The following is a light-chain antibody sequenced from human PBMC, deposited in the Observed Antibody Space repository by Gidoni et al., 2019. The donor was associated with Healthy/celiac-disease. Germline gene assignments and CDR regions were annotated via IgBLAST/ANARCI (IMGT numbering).Light chain of an antibody. Sequence: DIQMTQAPSSLSASVGDRVTITCRASQSISSYLNWYKQKPGKAHKLLIYAASSLQRGVPSRFSGSGSGTDFTLTISSLQPEDFATYYCQQSYSTPPTFGGGTKVEIK. CDR2: AAS. CDR1: QSISSY. J-gene: IGKJ4*01. V-gene: IGKV1-39*01. CDR3: QQSYSTPPT.